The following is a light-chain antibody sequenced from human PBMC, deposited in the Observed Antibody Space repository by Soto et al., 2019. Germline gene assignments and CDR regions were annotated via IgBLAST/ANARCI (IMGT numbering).Light chain of an antibody. Sequence: QSVLTQSPSASGTPGQRVSISCSGSTSNIGTNNVSWYQHVPGTAPKLLIYSNDQRPSAVPCRFSGSKSGTSASLAISGLLSEDEADYYCATWDDSLNVVFGGGTKLTVL. V-gene: IGLV1-44*01. CDR1: TSNIGTNN. J-gene: IGLJ2*01. CDR2: SND. CDR3: ATWDDSLNVV.